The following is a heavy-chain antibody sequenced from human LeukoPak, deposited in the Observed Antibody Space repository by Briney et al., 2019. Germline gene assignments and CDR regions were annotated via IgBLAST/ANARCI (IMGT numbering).Heavy chain of an antibody. CDR2: IYSGGTT. V-gene: IGHV3-53*01. Sequence: GGSLRLSCVASEFTVSSNYMNWVRQAPGKGLEWVSVIYSGGTTYYADSVKGRFTISRDNSKNTLYLQMNSLRAEDTAVYYCAKDWLNGVIIVTAFDYWGQGTLVTVSS. CDR1: EFTVSSNY. D-gene: IGHD2-8*01. CDR3: AKDWLNGVIIVTAFDY. J-gene: IGHJ4*02.